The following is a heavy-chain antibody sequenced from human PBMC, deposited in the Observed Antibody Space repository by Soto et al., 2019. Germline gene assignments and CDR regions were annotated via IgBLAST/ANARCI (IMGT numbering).Heavy chain of an antibody. CDR2: IWYDGSNK. Sequence: QVQLVESGGGVVQPGRSLRLSCAASGFTFSSYGMHWVRQAPGKGLEWVAVIWYDGSNKYYADSVKGRFTISRDNSKNTLYLQMNSLRAEDTAVYYCARDASPLSLDHYYDSSGYYTAGYFDYWGQGTLVTVSS. CDR1: GFTFSSYG. V-gene: IGHV3-33*01. J-gene: IGHJ4*02. CDR3: ARDASPLSLDHYYDSSGYYTAGYFDY. D-gene: IGHD3-22*01.